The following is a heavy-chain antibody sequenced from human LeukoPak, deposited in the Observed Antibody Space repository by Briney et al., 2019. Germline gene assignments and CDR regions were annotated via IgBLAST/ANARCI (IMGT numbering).Heavy chain of an antibody. D-gene: IGHD3/OR15-3a*01. J-gene: IGHJ4*02. CDR1: GYSISSGYY. V-gene: IGHV4-38-2*02. CDR2: IYHSGST. Sequence: SEILSLTCTVSGYSISSGYYWGWIRQPPGKGLEWIGSIYHSGSTYYNPSLKSRVTISVDTSKNQFPLKLSSVTAADTAVYYCARVDADYFDYWGQGTLVTVSS. CDR3: ARVDADYFDY.